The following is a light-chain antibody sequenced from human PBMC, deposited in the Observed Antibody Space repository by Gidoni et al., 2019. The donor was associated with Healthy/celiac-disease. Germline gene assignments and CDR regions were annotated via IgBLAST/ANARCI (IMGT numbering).Light chain of an antibody. J-gene: IGKJ3*01. CDR1: QDISNY. CDR3: QQYDNLPFT. CDR2: DAS. Sequence: DIQMTKSPSSLSASVGDRVTITCQASQDISNYLNWYQQKPGKAPKLLIYDASNLETGVPSRFSGSGSGTDFTFTISRLQPEDIATYYCQQYDNLPFTFGPGTKVDIK. V-gene: IGKV1-33*01.